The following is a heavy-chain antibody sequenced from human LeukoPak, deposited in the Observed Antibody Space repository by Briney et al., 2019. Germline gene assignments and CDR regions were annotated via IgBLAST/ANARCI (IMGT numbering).Heavy chain of an antibody. CDR1: GFSLGEYA. J-gene: IGHJ4*02. CDR2: ISGSST. CDR3: VKGPQVGDGYHPDY. D-gene: IGHD5-18*01. V-gene: IGHV3-23*05. Sequence: PGGSLRLSCAASGFSLGEYAMSWVRQAPGKGPEWVSAISGSSTYYSDSVKGRFTISRDTSKTTVYLQMNVLREDDTALYYCVKGPQVGDGYHPDYWGQGTLATVS.